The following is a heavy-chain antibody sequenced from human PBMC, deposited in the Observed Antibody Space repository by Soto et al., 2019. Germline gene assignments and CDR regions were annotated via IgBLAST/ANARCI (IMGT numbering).Heavy chain of an antibody. CDR3: ARRNKRIAAAGYWFDP. J-gene: IGHJ5*02. CDR2: IYYSGST. Sequence: SETLCLTCTVSGGSISSSSYYWGWIRQPPGKGLEWIGSIYYSGSTYYNPSLKSRVTISVDTSKNQFSLKLSSVTAADTAVYYCARRNKRIAAAGYWFDPWGQGTLVTVSS. D-gene: IGHD6-13*01. CDR1: GGSISSSSYY. V-gene: IGHV4-39*01.